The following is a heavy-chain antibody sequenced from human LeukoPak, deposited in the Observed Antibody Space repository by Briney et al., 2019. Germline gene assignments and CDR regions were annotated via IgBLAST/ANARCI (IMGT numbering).Heavy chain of an antibody. CDR2: ISVSGAST. V-gene: IGHV3-23*01. J-gene: IGHJ6*02. D-gene: IGHD4-23*01. Sequence: GGSLRLSCGASGFAFSTYAMSWGRQAPGKGLKWVSAISVSGASTYYADSVKGRFTISRDNSKSTLYLQMNTLRAEDTAVYYCAKRTDYGGNAATRYYYGMDVWGQGTTVTVSS. CDR1: GFAFSTYA. CDR3: AKRTDYGGNAATRYYYGMDV.